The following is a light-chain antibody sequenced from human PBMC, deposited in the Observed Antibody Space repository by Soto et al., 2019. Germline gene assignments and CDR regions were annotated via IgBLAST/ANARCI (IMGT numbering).Light chain of an antibody. J-gene: IGKJ4*01. V-gene: IGKV3-20*01. CDR1: QHVTTTY. CDR2: GAS. CDR3: QQYDSSFT. Sequence: IVLTQSPATLSLSPGERATLSCTASQHVTTTYIAWYQQKFGQAPRLLIYGASTRATGTPDRFTGGGFGTDFTLTISRVEAEDFAVYYCQQYDSSFTFGGGTKVEMK.